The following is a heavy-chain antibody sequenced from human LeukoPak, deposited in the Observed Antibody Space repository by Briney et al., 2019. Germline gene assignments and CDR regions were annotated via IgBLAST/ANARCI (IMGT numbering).Heavy chain of an antibody. Sequence: GGSLRLSCAASKFNFRHYSMNWVRQAPGKGLEWVSYISSRSHHIFYADSVRGRFTISRDNANNSLFLQMNSLRAEDTALYYCARGADCAGDSCANDALDIWGQGTMVTVSS. D-gene: IGHD2-21*01. J-gene: IGHJ3*02. V-gene: IGHV3-21*01. CDR2: ISSRSHHI. CDR3: ARGADCAGDSCANDALDI. CDR1: KFNFRHYS.